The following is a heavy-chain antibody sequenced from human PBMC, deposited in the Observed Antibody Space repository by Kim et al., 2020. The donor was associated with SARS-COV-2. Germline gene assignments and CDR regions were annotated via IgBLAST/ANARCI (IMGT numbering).Heavy chain of an antibody. V-gene: IGHV3-33*01. Sequence: GGSLRLSCTASGFTFSSYNMHWVRQAPGKGLEWVAIIWYAGSKKYYADSVKGRFTISRDNSKNKLYLQMNSLRDEDTAVYYCARGYGDFYYYGMDVWGQGTTVTVSS. CDR1: GFTFSSYN. CDR2: IWYAGSKK. D-gene: IGHD4-17*01. J-gene: IGHJ6*02. CDR3: ARGYGDFYYYGMDV.